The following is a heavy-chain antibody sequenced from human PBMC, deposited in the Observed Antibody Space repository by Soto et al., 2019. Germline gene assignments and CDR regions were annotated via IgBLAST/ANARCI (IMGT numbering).Heavy chain of an antibody. CDR3: ARALGIAVTGLDL. Sequence: QEQLVQSGAEVKRPGASVKVSCRASGYTFTSFNINWVRQAARQGPEWIGWMNPANGYAAFAREFQGRVTMTRGTPTDTAYMEVGGLSSGDTAIYYCARALGIAVTGLDLWGPGTLVSVSS. CDR1: GYTFTSFN. J-gene: IGHJ5*02. CDR2: MNPANGYA. D-gene: IGHD6-19*01. V-gene: IGHV1-8*01.